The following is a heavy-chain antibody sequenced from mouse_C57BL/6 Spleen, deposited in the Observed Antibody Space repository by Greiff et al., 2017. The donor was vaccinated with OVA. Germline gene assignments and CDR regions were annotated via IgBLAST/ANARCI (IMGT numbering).Heavy chain of an antibody. CDR3: ARSARLLREPPYFDY. Sequence: VQLVESGPELVKPGASVKLSCKASGYTFTSYDINWVKQRPGQGLEWIGWIYPRDGSTKYNEKFKGKATLTVDTSSSTAYMELHSLTSEDSAVYFCARSARLLREPPYFDYWGQGTTLTVSS. V-gene: IGHV1-85*01. CDR1: GYTFTSYD. J-gene: IGHJ2*01. D-gene: IGHD1-1*01. CDR2: IYPRDGST.